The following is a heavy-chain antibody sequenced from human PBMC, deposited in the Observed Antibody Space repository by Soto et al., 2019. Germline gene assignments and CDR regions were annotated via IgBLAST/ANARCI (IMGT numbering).Heavy chain of an antibody. D-gene: IGHD1-26*01. Sequence: GGSLRLSCAASGFTFSSYGMHWVRQAPGKGLEWVAVISYDGSNKYYADSVKGRFTISRDNSKNTLYLQMNSLRAEDTAVYYCALGAPRDYWGQGTLVTVSS. CDR2: ISYDGSNK. V-gene: IGHV3-30*03. CDR3: ALGAPRDY. J-gene: IGHJ4*02. CDR1: GFTFSSYG.